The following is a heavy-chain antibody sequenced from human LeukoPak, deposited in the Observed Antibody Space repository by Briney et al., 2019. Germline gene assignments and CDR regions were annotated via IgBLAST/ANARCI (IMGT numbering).Heavy chain of an antibody. D-gene: IGHD2-21*01. Sequence: GSLRLSCAASGFTFSTYGMHWVRQAPGKGLEWVAVISYDGSNEYYADPVKGRFTISRDNSKNTLYLQMSSLRAEDTAVYYCAKEFNRGLPDYWGQGTLVTVPS. CDR3: AKEFNRGLPDY. CDR2: ISYDGSNE. V-gene: IGHV3-30*18. J-gene: IGHJ4*02. CDR1: GFTFSTYG.